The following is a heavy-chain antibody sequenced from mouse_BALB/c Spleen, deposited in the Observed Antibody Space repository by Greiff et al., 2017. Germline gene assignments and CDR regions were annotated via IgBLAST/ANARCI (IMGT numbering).Heavy chain of an antibody. J-gene: IGHJ3*01. Sequence: EVQLQQSGPELVKPGASVKVSCKASGYSFTDYNMYWVKQSHGKSLEWIGFIDPYNGGTSYNQQFKGKATLTVDKSSSPAFMHLNSLTSEDSAVYYCARSLAYCDNEGFAYWGQGTLVTVSA. CDR1: GYSFTDYN. D-gene: IGHD2-4*01. V-gene: IGHV1S135*01. CDR2: IDPYNGGT. CDR3: ARSLAYCDNEGFAY.